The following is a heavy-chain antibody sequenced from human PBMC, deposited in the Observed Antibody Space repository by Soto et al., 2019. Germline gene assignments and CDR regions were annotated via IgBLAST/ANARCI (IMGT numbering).Heavy chain of an antibody. CDR3: ARRWGRTFDY. V-gene: IGHV4-59*08. Sequence: QVQLQESGPGLVKPSETLSLTCTVSGGSISSYYWSWIRQPPGKGLEWIGYIYYSGSTNYNPSLKIRVTMSVATSKNQFSPRMSSVTAADTAVYYCARRWGRTFDYWARGPLVTVSS. D-gene: IGHD1-26*01. J-gene: IGHJ4*02. CDR2: IYYSGST. CDR1: GGSISSYY.